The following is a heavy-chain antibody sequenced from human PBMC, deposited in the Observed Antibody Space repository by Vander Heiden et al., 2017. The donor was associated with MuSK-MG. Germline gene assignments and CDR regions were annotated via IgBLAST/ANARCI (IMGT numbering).Heavy chain of an antibody. CDR3: AKAAQAGGVAGY. CDR2: ISGSGGST. V-gene: IGHV3-23*01. J-gene: IGHJ4*02. CDR1: GLPFSSYA. Sequence: EVQLLESGGGLVQPGGSLRLSCAASGLPFSSYAMGWVRQAPGKGLEWVSAISGSGGSTYYADSVKGRFTISRDNSKNTLYLQMNSLRAEDTAVYYCAKAAQAGGVAGYWGQGTLVTVSS. D-gene: IGHD6-19*01.